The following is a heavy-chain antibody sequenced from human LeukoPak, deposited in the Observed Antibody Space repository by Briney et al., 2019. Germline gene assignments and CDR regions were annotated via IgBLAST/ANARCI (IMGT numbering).Heavy chain of an antibody. Sequence: HPGGSLRLSCAASGFTLSSNYMSWVRQAPGKGLEWVSVIYSGGRTYYADSVKGRFTISRDNSKNTLYLQMNSLRAEDTAVYYCAKMTTDYFDYWGQGTLVTVSS. CDR2: IYSGGRT. V-gene: IGHV3-53*05. CDR3: AKMTTDYFDY. D-gene: IGHD4-11*01. CDR1: GFTLSSNY. J-gene: IGHJ4*02.